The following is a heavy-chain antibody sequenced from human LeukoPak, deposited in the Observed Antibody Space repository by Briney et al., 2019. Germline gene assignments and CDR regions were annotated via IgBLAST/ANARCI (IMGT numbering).Heavy chain of an antibody. CDR3: ARVKKVDTSIDY. J-gene: IGHJ4*02. D-gene: IGHD5-18*01. Sequence: SETLSLTCTVSGCSISSGSYYWGWIRQPPGKGLEWIGNIYYTGSTYYSPPLNSRVTVSKDTSKNQFSLKLRSVTAAEKDVYYCARVKKVDTSIDYWGQGTLVTVSS. CDR1: GCSISSGSYY. V-gene: IGHV4-39*01. CDR2: IYYTGST.